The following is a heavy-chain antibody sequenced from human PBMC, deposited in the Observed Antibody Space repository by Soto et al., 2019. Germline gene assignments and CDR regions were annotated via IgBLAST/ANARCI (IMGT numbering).Heavy chain of an antibody. CDR3: ARGTGIAATRYFQH. CDR1: GGSFSGYY. Sequence: QVQLQQWGAGLLKPSETLSLTCAVYGGSFSGYYWSWIRQPPGKGLEWIGEINHSGSTNYNPSLKRRVTISVDTSKNQFSLKLSSVTAADTAVYYCARGTGIAATRYFQHWGQGTLVTVSS. J-gene: IGHJ1*01. D-gene: IGHD5-12*01. V-gene: IGHV4-34*01. CDR2: INHSGST.